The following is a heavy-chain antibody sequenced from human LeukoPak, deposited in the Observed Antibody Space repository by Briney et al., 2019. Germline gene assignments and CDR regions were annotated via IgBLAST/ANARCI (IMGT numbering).Heavy chain of an antibody. CDR1: GGSMSSSSHY. CDR3: ARLAAGTWSYDY. V-gene: IGHV4-39*01. Sequence: PSETLSLTCSVSGGSMSSSSHYWGWVRQPPGKELQWIGSLYYSGRTFYTPSLESRVTMSIDTSNNQFSLRMSSVTAADTAVYYCARLAAGTWSYDYWGQGTLVTVSS. CDR2: LYYSGRT. D-gene: IGHD6-25*01. J-gene: IGHJ4*02.